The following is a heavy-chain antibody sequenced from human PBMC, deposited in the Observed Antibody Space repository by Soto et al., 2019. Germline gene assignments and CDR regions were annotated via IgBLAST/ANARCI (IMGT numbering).Heavy chain of an antibody. V-gene: IGHV5-51*01. Sequence: PGESLKISRQGSGYSFTRYWISCVRQKHGKGLEWMGIIYPGDADTRYSPSFQGQVTISADKSISTAYLQWSSLKASDTAMYYRARGPPSPQIYCYYGMDVWGQGTTVTVSS. CDR2: IYPGDADT. CDR3: ARGPPSPQIYCYYGMDV. J-gene: IGHJ6*02. CDR1: GYSFTRYW.